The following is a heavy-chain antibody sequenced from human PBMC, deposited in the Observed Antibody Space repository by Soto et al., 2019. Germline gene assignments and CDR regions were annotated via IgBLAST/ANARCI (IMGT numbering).Heavy chain of an antibody. CDR1: GGSISSGGYY. V-gene: IGHV4-31*03. J-gene: IGHJ6*02. CDR3: AREEEVCRYSYGLSGRCYYYGMDV. D-gene: IGHD5-18*01. Sequence: SETLSLTCTVSGGSISSGGYYWSWIRQHPGKGLEWIGYIYYSGSTYYNPSLKSRVTISVDTSKNQFSLKLSSVTAADTAVYYCAREEEVCRYSYGLSGRCYYYGMDVWGQGTTVTVSS. CDR2: IYYSGST.